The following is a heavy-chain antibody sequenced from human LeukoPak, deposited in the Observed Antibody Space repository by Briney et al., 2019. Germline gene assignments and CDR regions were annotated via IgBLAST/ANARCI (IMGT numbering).Heavy chain of an antibody. D-gene: IGHD2-15*01. V-gene: IGHV1-24*01. CDR3: ATPHPDPYCSGGSCFWFDP. CDR2: FDPEDGET. CDR1: GYTLTELS. Sequence: GASVKVSCTVSGYTLTELSMHWVRQAPGKGLEWMGGFDPEDGETIYAQKFQGRVTMTEDTSTDTAYMELSSLRSEDTAVYYCATPHPDPYCSGGSCFWFDPWGQGTLVTVSS. J-gene: IGHJ5*02.